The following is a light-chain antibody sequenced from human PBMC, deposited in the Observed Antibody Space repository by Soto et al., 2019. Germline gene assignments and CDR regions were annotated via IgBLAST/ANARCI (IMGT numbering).Light chain of an antibody. CDR2: GAS. J-gene: IGKJ1*01. CDR1: QSVSNNY. V-gene: IGKV3-20*01. CDR3: HQYGSSPAT. Sequence: EIVLTQSPGTLSLSQGERATLSCRASQSVSNNYLAWYQQKPGQAPRLLIYGASNRASGIPARFSGSGSGTDFILTINRLEPEDFAVYFCHQYGSSPATFGQGTKVDI.